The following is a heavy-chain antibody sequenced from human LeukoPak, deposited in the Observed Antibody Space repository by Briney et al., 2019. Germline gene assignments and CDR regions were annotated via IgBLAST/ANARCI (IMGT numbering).Heavy chain of an antibody. J-gene: IGHJ4*02. CDR3: ARVKKSGSYYGFDY. V-gene: IGHV4-59*01. CDR1: GGSISSYY. D-gene: IGHD1-26*01. Sequence: PSETLSLTCTVSGGSISSYYWSWIRQPPGKGLEWIGYIYYSGSTNYNPSLKSRVTISVGRSKNQFSLKLSSVTAADTAVYYCARVKKSGSYYGFDYWGQGTLVTVSS. CDR2: IYYSGST.